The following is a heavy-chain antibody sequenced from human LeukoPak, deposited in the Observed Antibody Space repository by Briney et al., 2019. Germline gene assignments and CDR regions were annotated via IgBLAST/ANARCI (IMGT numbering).Heavy chain of an antibody. CDR3: ARTYYYDSSGYFVSRDAFDI. D-gene: IGHD3-22*01. CDR2: IYYSGST. V-gene: IGHV4-39*07. CDR1: GDSITSGSYY. J-gene: IGHJ3*02. Sequence: PSETLSLTCTVSGDSITSGSYYWGWIRQPPGRGLEWIGSIYYSGSTYYNPSLKSRVTISVDTSKNQFSLKLSSVTAADTAVYYCARTYYYDSSGYFVSRDAFDIWGQGAMVTVSS.